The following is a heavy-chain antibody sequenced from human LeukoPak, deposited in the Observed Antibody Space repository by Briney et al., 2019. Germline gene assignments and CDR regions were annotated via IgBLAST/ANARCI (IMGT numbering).Heavy chain of an antibody. J-gene: IGHJ5*02. CDR3: ARGDTYYDFWSGYCNNWFDP. Sequence: GASVKVSCKASGYTFTSYDINWVRQATGQGLEWMGWMNPNSGNTGYAQKFQGRVTMTRNTSISTAYMELSSLRSEDTAVYYCARGDTYYDFWSGYCNNWFDPWGQGTLVTVSS. CDR2: MNPNSGNT. CDR1: GYTFTSYD. D-gene: IGHD3-3*01. V-gene: IGHV1-8*01.